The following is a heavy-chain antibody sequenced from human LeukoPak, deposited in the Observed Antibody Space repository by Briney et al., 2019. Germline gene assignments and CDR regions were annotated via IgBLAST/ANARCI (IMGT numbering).Heavy chain of an antibody. CDR3: ARDVAAGGIAWFDS. Sequence: GGSLRLSCAASGFTFISYSMNWVRQAPGKGLEWVSYIGSSSSVILYADSVKGRFTVSRDNAKNSVYLQMNSLRGDDTAVYYCARDVAAGGIAWFDSWGQGTLVTVSP. D-gene: IGHD2-15*01. V-gene: IGHV3-48*01. J-gene: IGHJ5*01. CDR1: GFTFISYS. CDR2: IGSSSSVI.